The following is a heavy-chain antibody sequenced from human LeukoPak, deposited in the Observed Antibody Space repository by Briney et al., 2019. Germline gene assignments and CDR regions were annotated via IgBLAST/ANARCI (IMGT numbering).Heavy chain of an antibody. Sequence: PSETLSLTCTVSGGSIISGGYYWSWIRQHPGKGLECIGYIYYSGSTYYNPSLKSRVTISVDTSKNQFSLKMSSVTAADTAVYYCARDSGGGLLFDYWGQGTLVTVSS. J-gene: IGHJ4*02. CDR1: GGSIISGGYY. CDR3: ARDSGGGLLFDY. V-gene: IGHV4-31*03. CDR2: IYYSGST. D-gene: IGHD2-15*01.